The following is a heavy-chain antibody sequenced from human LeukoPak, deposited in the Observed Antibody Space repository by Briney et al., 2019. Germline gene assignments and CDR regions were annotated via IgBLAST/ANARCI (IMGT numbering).Heavy chain of an antibody. V-gene: IGHV3-48*02. D-gene: IGHD2-21*01. CDR1: GFTFSSYS. CDR2: ISSSSNTI. CDR3: AGGGGLYSYYGMDV. Sequence: GGSLRLSCAASGFTFSSYSMNWVRQAPGKGLEWVSYISSSSNTIYYADSVKGRFTMSRDNAKNSLYLQMNSLRDEDTAVYYCAGGGGLYSYYGMDVWGQGTTVTVSS. J-gene: IGHJ6*02.